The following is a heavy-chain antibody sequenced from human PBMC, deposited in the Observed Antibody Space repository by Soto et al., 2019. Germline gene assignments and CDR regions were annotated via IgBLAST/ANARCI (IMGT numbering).Heavy chain of an antibody. CDR1: GDSISSGNHY. V-gene: IGHV4-30-4*01. D-gene: IGHD3-10*01. J-gene: IGHJ5*01. CDR2: IFYSGTA. Sequence: SETLSLTCTVSGDSISSGNHYWSWIRQPPGKGLEWIGYIFYSGTAYYNPPLKSRLTISVDTSNNQFSLKWSTVTAADTAVYYCARADYGKALFDPWGQGSLVTVSS. CDR3: ARADYGKALFDP.